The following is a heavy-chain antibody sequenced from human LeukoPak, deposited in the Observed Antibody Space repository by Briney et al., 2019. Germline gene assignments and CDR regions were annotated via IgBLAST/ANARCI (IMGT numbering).Heavy chain of an antibody. CDR2: IYYSGST. V-gene: IGHV4-61*01. Sequence: SETLSLTCTVSGGSVSSGSYYWSWIRQPPGKGPEWIGYIYYSGSTNYNPSLKGRVTISVDTSKNQFSLKLSSVTAADTAVYYCARESMATIAFWGQGTLVTVSS. CDR3: ARESMATIAF. J-gene: IGHJ4*02. D-gene: IGHD5-24*01. CDR1: GGSVSSGSYY.